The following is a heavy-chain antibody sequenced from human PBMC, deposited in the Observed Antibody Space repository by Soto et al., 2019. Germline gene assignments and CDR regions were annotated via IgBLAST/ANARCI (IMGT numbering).Heavy chain of an antibody. D-gene: IGHD5-18*01. CDR2: ISSRDSTI. V-gene: IGHV3-11*01. J-gene: IGHJ3*02. CDR1: GFTFSDYY. Sequence: GGSLRLSCAASGFTFSDYYMSWVRQTPGKGLEWVSYISSRDSTIYYADSVKGRFTISRDNAKKSLYLQMNSLRAEDSAVYYCARLRGYRYDGAFDIWGQGTMVTVSS. CDR3: ARLRGYRYDGAFDI.